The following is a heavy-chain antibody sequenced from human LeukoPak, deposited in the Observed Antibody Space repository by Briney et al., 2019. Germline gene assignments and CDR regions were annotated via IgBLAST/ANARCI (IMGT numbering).Heavy chain of an antibody. CDR1: GGTFSSYA. CDR3: ATMLYCSGGSCYQPGDYYYYYMDV. J-gene: IGHJ6*03. CDR2: IIPIFGTA. V-gene: IGHV1-69*05. Sequence: SVEVSCKASGGTFSSYAISWGRQAPGQGLEWMGGIIPIFGTANYAQKFQGRVTITTDESTSTAYMELSSLRSEDTAVYYCATMLYCSGGSCYQPGDYYYYYMDVWGKGTTVTVSS. D-gene: IGHD2-15*01.